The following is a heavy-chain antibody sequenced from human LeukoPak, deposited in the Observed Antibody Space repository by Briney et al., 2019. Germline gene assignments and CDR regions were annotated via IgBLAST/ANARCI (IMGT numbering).Heavy chain of an antibody. V-gene: IGHV3-30*04. CDR1: GFTFSSYF. D-gene: IGHD6-19*01. CDR2: ISHDGINK. Sequence: GGSLRLSCAASGFTFSSYFMHWVRQAPGKGLEWVAVISHDGINKYYADSVKGRFTISRDNSKNTLFLQMNSLRAEDTAVYSCAGSPRSGWYWFDYWGQGTLVTVSS. CDR3: AGSPRSGWYWFDY. J-gene: IGHJ4*02.